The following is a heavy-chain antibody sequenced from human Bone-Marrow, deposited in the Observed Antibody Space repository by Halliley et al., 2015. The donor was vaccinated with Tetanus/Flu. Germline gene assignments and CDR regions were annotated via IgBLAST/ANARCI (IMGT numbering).Heavy chain of an antibody. CDR2: IKEDGSEK. CDR3: KRSGKTASPP. V-gene: IGHV3-7*03. D-gene: IGHD1-26*01. J-gene: IGHJ5*02. Sequence: LEGVANIKEDGSEKYYVDSVKGRFTISRDNAKNSLYLQMNSLRVEDTAVYYCKRSGKTASPPWGQGTLVTVSS.